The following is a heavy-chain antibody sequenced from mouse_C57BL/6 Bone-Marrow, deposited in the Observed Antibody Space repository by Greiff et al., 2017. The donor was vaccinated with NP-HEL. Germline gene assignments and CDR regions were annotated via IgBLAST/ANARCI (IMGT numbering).Heavy chain of an antibody. D-gene: IGHD2-1*01. CDR3: AIKGAGIYYGHQAWFAY. Sequence: VQLQQPGAELVKPGASVKVSCKASGYTFTSYWMHWVKQRPGQGLEWIGRIHPSDSDTNYNQKFKGKATLTVDKSSSTAYMQLSSLTSEDSAVYYCAIKGAGIYYGHQAWFAYWGQGTLVTVSA. CDR1: GYTFTSYW. J-gene: IGHJ3*01. V-gene: IGHV1-74*01. CDR2: IHPSDSDT.